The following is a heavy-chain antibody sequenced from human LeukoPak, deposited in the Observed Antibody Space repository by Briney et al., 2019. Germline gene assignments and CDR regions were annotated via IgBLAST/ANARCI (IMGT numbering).Heavy chain of an antibody. CDR1: GFTVSSNY. D-gene: IGHD2-15*01. Sequence: QAGGSLRLSCAASGFTVSSNYMSWVRQAPGKGLEWVSGISGSGGSTHYAESVKGRFAISRDNSKNTLYLQMNSLRAEDTAIYYCAKADIVVVVAATCFDYWGQGTLVTVSS. J-gene: IGHJ4*02. V-gene: IGHV3-23*01. CDR2: ISGSGGST. CDR3: AKADIVVVVAATCFDY.